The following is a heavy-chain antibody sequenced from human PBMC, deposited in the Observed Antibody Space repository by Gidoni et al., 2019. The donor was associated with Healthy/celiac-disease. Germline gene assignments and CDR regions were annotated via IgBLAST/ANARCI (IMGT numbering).Heavy chain of an antibody. Sequence: EVQLVESGGGLVKPGGSLSLPCAASGFTFSSYSMNWVRQAPGKGLEWVSSISSSSSYIYYADSVKGRFTISRDNAKNSLYLQMNSLRAEDTAVYYCARDYYDSSANGAFDYWGQGTLVTVSS. CDR1: GFTFSSYS. D-gene: IGHD3-22*01. V-gene: IGHV3-21*01. J-gene: IGHJ4*02. CDR3: ARDYYDSSANGAFDY. CDR2: ISSSSSYI.